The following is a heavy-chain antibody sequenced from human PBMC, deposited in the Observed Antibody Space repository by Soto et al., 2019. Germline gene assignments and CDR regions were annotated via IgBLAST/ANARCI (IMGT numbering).Heavy chain of an antibody. CDR3: ARDTIFGVVIIRHYFDY. CDR1: GGSISSGGYY. D-gene: IGHD3-3*01. J-gene: IGHJ4*02. Sequence: TLSLTCTVSGGSISSGGYYWSWIRQHPGKGLEWIGYIYYSGSTYYNPSLKSRVTISVDTSKNQFSLKLSSVTAADTAVYYCARDTIFGVVIIRHYFDYWGQGTLVTVSS. V-gene: IGHV4-31*03. CDR2: IYYSGST.